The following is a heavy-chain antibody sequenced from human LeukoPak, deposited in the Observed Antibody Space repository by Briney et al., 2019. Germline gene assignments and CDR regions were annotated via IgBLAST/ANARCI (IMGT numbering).Heavy chain of an antibody. CDR2: IYYSGST. Sequence: PSETLSLTCTVSGGSISSNNYYWGWIRQPPGKGLEWIGSIYYSGSTYYNPSLKSRVTISVDTSKNQFSLKLSSVTAADTAVYYCARHPWFGELSVGGVWGQGTLVTVSS. CDR1: GGSISSNNYY. CDR3: ARHPWFGELSVGGV. D-gene: IGHD3-10*01. J-gene: IGHJ4*02. V-gene: IGHV4-39*01.